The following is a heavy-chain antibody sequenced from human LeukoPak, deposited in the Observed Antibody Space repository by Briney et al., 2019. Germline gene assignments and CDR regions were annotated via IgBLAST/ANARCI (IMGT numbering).Heavy chain of an antibody. V-gene: IGHV3-33*01. D-gene: IGHD3-16*02. CDR2: IWYDGSNK. CDR3: AGLDITFGGVINGH. CDR1: GFTFSSYG. J-gene: IGHJ4*02. Sequence: GRSLRLSCAASGFTFSSYGMHWVRQAPGKGLEWVAVIWYDGSNKYYADSVKGRFTISRDNSKNTLYLQMNSLRAEDTAVYYCAGLDITFGGVINGHWGQGTLVTVSS.